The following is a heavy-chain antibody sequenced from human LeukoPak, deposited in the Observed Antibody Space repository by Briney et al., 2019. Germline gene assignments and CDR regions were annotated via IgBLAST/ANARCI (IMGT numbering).Heavy chain of an antibody. J-gene: IGHJ3*02. CDR3: ARDDALGDNALDI. CDR2: ILNDGSQE. V-gene: IGHV3-33*01. D-gene: IGHD3-16*01. CDR1: GLTFSSYG. Sequence: GGSLRLSCAASGLTFSSYGMHWVRQAPGKGLEWVAVILNDGSQEKYADSVKGRFTISRDNSKNTLFLQMNSLRAEDTAVYYCARDDALGDNALDIWGQGTMVTVSS.